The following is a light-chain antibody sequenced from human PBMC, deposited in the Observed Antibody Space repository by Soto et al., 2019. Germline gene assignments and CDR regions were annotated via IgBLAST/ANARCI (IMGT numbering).Light chain of an antibody. V-gene: IGKV3-20*01. CDR1: QSVSSSY. J-gene: IGKJ1*01. Sequence: EIVLTQSPGTLSLSPGDRATLSCRASQSVSSSYLAWYQQKPGQAPRLLIYGASSRATGIPDRFSGSGSETDFTLTISRLEPEDFAVYYCQQYGSSPWTFGQGTKVDIK. CDR3: QQYGSSPWT. CDR2: GAS.